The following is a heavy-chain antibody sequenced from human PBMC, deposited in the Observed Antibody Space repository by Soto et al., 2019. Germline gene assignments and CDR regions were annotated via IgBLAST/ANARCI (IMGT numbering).Heavy chain of an antibody. Sequence: QVQLVDSGGKLVKSGGSLRLSCAASGFIFSDYYMTWIRQAPGKGLEWVSHISSSGITISYADSVKGRFTISRDNANNSLYLQMDSLRADDTAVYYCARGNGGFGFWFDSWGQGTPVTVSS. J-gene: IGHJ5*01. CDR1: GFIFSDYY. CDR3: ARGNGGFGFWFDS. D-gene: IGHD3-10*01. V-gene: IGHV3-11*01. CDR2: ISSSGITI.